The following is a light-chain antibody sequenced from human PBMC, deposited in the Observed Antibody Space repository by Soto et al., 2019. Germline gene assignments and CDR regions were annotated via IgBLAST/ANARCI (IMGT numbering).Light chain of an antibody. CDR2: GAS. J-gene: IGKJ5*01. Sequence: EIVFTQSPGTLSLSPGERATLSCRASQSVSSSYLAWYQQKPGQAPRLIIYGASSRETGIPERFSGSGSGTEFTRTISRLEPEDVAVDDCQQYGSSTITFGPGTRLEIK. CDR1: QSVSSSY. CDR3: QQYGSSTIT. V-gene: IGKV3-20*01.